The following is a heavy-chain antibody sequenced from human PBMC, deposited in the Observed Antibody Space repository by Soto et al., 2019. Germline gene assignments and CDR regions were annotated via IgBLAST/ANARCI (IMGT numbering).Heavy chain of an antibody. CDR1: GFTFRSYV. Sequence: QVQLVESGGGVVQPGTSRRLSCVGSGFTFRSYVIYWVRQAPGKGLEWVALTSYDGSNKDYGDSVKGRFTISRDNSRNTVDLQMDSLRREDTALYYCARWGTTGGLDVWGQGTLVSVSS. CDR2: TSYDGSNK. J-gene: IGHJ1*01. CDR3: ARWGTTGGLDV. V-gene: IGHV3-33*05. D-gene: IGHD3-16*01.